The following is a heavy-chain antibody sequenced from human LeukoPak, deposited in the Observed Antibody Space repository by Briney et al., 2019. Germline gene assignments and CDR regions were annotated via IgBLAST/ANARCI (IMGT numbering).Heavy chain of an antibody. J-gene: IGHJ4*02. D-gene: IGHD4-17*01. CDR2: ISSSSSYI. Sequence: GGSLRLSCAASGFTFSSYSMNWVRQAPGKGLEWVSSISSSSSYIYYADSVKGRFTISRDNAKNSLYLQMNSLRAEDTAVYYCARSETTVTTFDYRGQGTLVTVSS. V-gene: IGHV3-21*01. CDR3: ARSETTVTTFDY. CDR1: GFTFSSYS.